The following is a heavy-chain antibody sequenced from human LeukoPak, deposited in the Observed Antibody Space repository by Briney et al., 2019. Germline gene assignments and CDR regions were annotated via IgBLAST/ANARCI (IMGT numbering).Heavy chain of an antibody. D-gene: IGHD3-3*01. CDR2: IYHSGST. CDR3: ARCFYDFWSGYYSLDY. Sequence: PSETLSLTCTVSGGSISSITYYWGWIRQPPGKGLEWIGSIYHSGSTYYNPSLKSRVTISVDTSKNQFSLKLSSVTAADTAVYYCARCFYDFWSGYYSLDYWGQGTLVTVSS. CDR1: GGSISSITYY. J-gene: IGHJ4*02. V-gene: IGHV4-39*07.